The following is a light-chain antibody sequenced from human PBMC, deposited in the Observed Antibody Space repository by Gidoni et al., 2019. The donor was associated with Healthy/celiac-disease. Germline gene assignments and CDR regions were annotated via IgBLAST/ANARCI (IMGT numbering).Light chain of an antibody. V-gene: IGKV1-33*01. CDR1: KDISNY. CDR2: DAS. J-gene: IGKJ2*01. Sequence: DIQMTQSPSSLSASVGDRVTITCQASKDISNYLNWYQQKPGKAPKLLIYDASNLETGVPSRFSGSGSGTDFTLTISSLQPEDIATYYCQQYDNLPRYTFGQGTKLEIK. CDR3: QQYDNLPRYT.